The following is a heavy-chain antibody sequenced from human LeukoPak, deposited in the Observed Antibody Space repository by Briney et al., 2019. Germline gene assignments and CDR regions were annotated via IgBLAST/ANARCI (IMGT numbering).Heavy chain of an antibody. J-gene: IGHJ5*02. Sequence: ASVKVSCKTSGYTFADYGISWVRQAPGQGLESMGWISAYNGNTNYVQKFQGRVTMTIDETTNTAYMELKNLRSDDTAVYYCARSPLYYNVLSSQSNGFDPWGQGTLVTVSS. V-gene: IGHV1-18*04. CDR3: ARSPLYYNVLSSQSNGFDP. D-gene: IGHD3-9*01. CDR2: ISAYNGNT. CDR1: GYTFADYG.